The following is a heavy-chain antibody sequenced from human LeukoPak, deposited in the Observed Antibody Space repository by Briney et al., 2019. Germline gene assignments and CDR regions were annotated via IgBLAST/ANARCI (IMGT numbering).Heavy chain of an antibody. CDR2: ISYDGSNK. CDR3: ARDGHDSSGYYWYNWFDP. J-gene: IGHJ5*02. D-gene: IGHD3-22*01. Sequence: PGGSLRLSCAASGFTFSSYAMHWVRQAPGKGLEWVAVISYDGSNKYYADSVKGRFTISRDNSKNTLYLQMNSLRAEDTAVYYCARDGHDSSGYYWYNWFDPWGQGTLVTVSS. V-gene: IGHV3-30-3*01. CDR1: GFTFSSYA.